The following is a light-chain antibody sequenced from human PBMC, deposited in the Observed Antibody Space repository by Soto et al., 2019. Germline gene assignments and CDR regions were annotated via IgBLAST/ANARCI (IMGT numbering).Light chain of an antibody. CDR3: SSITSNSTYV. CDR1: SSDVGGYDY. Sequence: QSALTQPASVSGSPGQSITISCTGTSSDVGGYDYVSWCQQHPGKAPKLMIYDVTNRPSGVSNRFSGSKSGNTASLTISGLQAEDEADYYCSSITSNSTYVFGSGTKVTV. V-gene: IGLV2-14*03. J-gene: IGLJ1*01. CDR2: DVT.